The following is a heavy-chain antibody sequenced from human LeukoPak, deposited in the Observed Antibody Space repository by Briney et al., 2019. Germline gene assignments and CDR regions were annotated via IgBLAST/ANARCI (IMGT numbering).Heavy chain of an antibody. CDR1: GGTFSSYA. D-gene: IGHD2-21*02. Sequence: ASVKVSCKASGGTFSSYAISWVRQAPGQGLEWMGGIIPIFGTANYAQKFQGRVTITADESTSTAYMELSSLRSEDTAVYYCARDREIAYCGGDCSDYYYYGMDVWGQGTTVTVSS. CDR2: IIPIFGTA. V-gene: IGHV1-69*01. J-gene: IGHJ6*02. CDR3: ARDREIAYCGGDCSDYYYYGMDV.